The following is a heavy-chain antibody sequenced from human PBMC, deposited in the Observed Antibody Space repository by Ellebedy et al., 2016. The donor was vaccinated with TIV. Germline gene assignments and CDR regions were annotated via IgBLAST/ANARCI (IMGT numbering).Heavy chain of an antibody. J-gene: IGHJ6*02. D-gene: IGHD1-14*01. CDR2: ISISGTTL. Sequence: GGSLRLSXATSGFTLSNSGMTWVRQAPGKGLEWVSYISISGTTLYYADSVRGRFTISRDNAKNSLYLRMNSLRAGDTAMYYCARVDRVSHAMDVWGQGTPVTVSS. V-gene: IGHV3-48*01. CDR3: ARVDRVSHAMDV. CDR1: GFTLSNSG.